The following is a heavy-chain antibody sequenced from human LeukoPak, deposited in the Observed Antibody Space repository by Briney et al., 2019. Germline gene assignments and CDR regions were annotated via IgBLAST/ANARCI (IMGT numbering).Heavy chain of an antibody. D-gene: IGHD2-21*01. CDR1: GFTVSRNY. V-gene: IGHV3-15*01. J-gene: IGHJ4*02. CDR3: ITPLPYSAQ. Sequence: GGSLRLSCAASGFTVSRNYMSWVRQAPGKGLEWVGRIKPKTDGETTAYAAPVKDRFSISRDDSKSMMYLQMNSLKTEDTAVYYCITPLPYSAQGGQGTLVTVSS. CDR2: IKPKTDGETT.